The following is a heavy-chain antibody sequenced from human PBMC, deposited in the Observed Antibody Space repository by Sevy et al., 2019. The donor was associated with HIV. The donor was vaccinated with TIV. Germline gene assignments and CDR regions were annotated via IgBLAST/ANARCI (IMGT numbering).Heavy chain of an antibody. D-gene: IGHD3-16*01. CDR2: IKPITDAGTT. CDR1: GFTFSNAW. V-gene: IGHV3-15*01. Sequence: GGSLRLSCTASGFTFSNAWMTWVRQTPERGLEWVALIKPITDAGTTDYAEPVQGRLTISRDDSKNTVYLQLNSLKTEDTAVYYCTAGPVSFWGQGTLVTVSS. J-gene: IGHJ4*02. CDR3: TAGPVSF.